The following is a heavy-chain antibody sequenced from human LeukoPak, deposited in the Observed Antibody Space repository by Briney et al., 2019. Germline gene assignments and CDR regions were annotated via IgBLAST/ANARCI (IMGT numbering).Heavy chain of an antibody. J-gene: IGHJ4*02. D-gene: IGHD4-17*01. CDR3: ARDIGVTNYLLDY. CDR1: GYTFSNHC. CDR2: IWYDGSKK. Sequence: AGTSLRLSCAGSGYTFSNHCMHWVRQAPGKGPECVAVIWYDGSKKLYADSVKGRFTISRDDSKNTLYLQMNSLRAEDTAVYYCARDIGVTNYLLDYWGQGTLVTVSS. V-gene: IGHV3-33*01.